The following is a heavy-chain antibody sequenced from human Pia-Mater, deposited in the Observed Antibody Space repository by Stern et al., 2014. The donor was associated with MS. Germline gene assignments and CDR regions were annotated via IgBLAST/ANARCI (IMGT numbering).Heavy chain of an antibody. Sequence: QVQLGQSGSEMKKPGASVKVSCKTSGYTFNRYSINWVRQAPGQGLEWMGWINTNTGNPIYAQGFTGRFVFSLDSSASTAYLQISGLKAEDTAVYYCALPITAADHTFDYWGQGTLVTVSS. CDR3: ALPITAADHTFDY. V-gene: IGHV7-4-1*02. CDR1: GYTFNRYS. J-gene: IGHJ4*02. CDR2: INTNTGNP. D-gene: IGHD6-13*01.